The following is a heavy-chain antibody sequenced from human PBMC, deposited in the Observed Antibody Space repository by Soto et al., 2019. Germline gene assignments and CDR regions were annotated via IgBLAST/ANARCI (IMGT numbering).Heavy chain of an antibody. Sequence: GGSLRLSCAASGFTFSSYAMHWVRQAPGKGLEWVAVISYDGSNKYYADSVKGRFTISRDNSKNTLYLQMNSLRAEDTAVYYCAREGGDIVVVPAANIRGSFDPWGQGTLVTVSS. D-gene: IGHD2-2*01. CDR2: ISYDGSNK. CDR1: GFTFSSYA. V-gene: IGHV3-30-3*01. J-gene: IGHJ5*02. CDR3: AREGGDIVVVPAANIRGSFDP.